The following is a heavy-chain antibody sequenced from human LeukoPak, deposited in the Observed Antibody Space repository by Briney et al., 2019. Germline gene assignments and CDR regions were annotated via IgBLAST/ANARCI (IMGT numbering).Heavy chain of an antibody. D-gene: IGHD2-2*02. CDR3: AKFRGYCSSTSCYRGGYFDY. CDR1: GFTFSSYA. CDR2: ISGSGGST. Sequence: GGSLRLSCAASGFTFSSYAMSWVRQAPGKGLEWVSAISGSGGSTYYADSVKGRFTISRDSSKNTLYLQMNSLRAEDTAVYYCAKFRGYCSSTSCYRGGYFDYWGQGTLVTVSS. V-gene: IGHV3-23*01. J-gene: IGHJ4*02.